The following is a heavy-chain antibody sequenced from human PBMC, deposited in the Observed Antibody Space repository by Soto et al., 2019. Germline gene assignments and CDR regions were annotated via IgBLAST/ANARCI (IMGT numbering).Heavy chain of an antibody. Sequence: QVQLQESGPGLVKPSQTLSLTCTVSGGSISSGGYYWSWIRQHPGKGLEWIGYIYYSGSTYYNPSLKSRVTRSVDTSKNQFSLKLSSVTAADTAVYYCARDGGPSSSWYPFDYWGQGTLVTVSS. CDR3: ARDGGPSSSWYPFDY. CDR2: IYYSGST. J-gene: IGHJ4*02. CDR1: GGSISSGGYY. D-gene: IGHD6-13*01. V-gene: IGHV4-31*03.